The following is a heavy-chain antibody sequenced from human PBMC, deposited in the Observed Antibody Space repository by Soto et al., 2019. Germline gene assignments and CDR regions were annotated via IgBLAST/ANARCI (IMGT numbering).Heavy chain of an antibody. V-gene: IGHV3-30*19. CDR3: TRDALSGRNYTGSHF. J-gene: IGHJ4*02. D-gene: IGHD3-3*01. Sequence: QVQLVESGGGVVQPGTSLRLSCAASGFSFRDFGMQWVRQAPGKGLEWVAIIRFDGTNPYYADSVKGRFTVSRDNSKETLFLQMNSLRVDDTAMYYCTRDALSGRNYTGSHFLGQGTLVFVSS. CDR2: IRFDGTNP. CDR1: GFSFRDFG.